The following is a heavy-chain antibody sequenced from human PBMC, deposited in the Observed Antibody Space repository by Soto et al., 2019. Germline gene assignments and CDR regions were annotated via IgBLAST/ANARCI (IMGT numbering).Heavy chain of an antibody. J-gene: IGHJ4*02. V-gene: IGHV3-23*01. D-gene: IGHD2-21*01. CDR1: GFTFISYA. Sequence: GGSLRLSCAASGFTFISYAMNWVRQAPGKGLEWVSAVSSSGGSAYYADSVKGRFTISRDNSKNTLYLQMNSLRAEDTAVYYCAKAGDYSYFDYWGQGTLVTVSS. CDR2: VSSSGGSA. CDR3: AKAGDYSYFDY.